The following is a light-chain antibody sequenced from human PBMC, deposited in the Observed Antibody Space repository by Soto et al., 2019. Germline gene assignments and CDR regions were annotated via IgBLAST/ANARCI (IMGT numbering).Light chain of an antibody. J-gene: IGLJ2*01. Sequence: QSALTQPASVSGSTRQSITISCTGTSSDVGGYNYVSWYQQHPGKAPKLMIYDVSNRPSGVSNRFSGSKSGNTASLTISGLQAEDEADYYCSSYTSSSTLVFGGGTKVTVL. CDR1: SSDVGGYNY. V-gene: IGLV2-14*01. CDR2: DVS. CDR3: SSYTSSSTLV.